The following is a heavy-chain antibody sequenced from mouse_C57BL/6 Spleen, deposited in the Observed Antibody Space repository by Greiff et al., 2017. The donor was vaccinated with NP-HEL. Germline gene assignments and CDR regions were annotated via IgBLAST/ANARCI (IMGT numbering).Heavy chain of an antibody. V-gene: IGHV5-4*01. CDR1: GFTFSSYA. D-gene: IGHD2-5*01. CDR2: ISDGGSYT. CDR3: AREYSNYVGFVY. Sequence: EVQLVESGGGLVKPGGSLKLSCAASGFTFSSYAMSWVRQTPEKRLEWVATISDGGSYTYYPDNVTGRFTISRDNAKNNLYLQMNHLKSEDTAMYYCAREYSNYVGFVYWGQGTTLTVSS. J-gene: IGHJ2*01.